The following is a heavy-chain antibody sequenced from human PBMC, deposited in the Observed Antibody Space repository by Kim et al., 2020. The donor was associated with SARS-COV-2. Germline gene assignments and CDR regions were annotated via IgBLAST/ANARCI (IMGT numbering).Heavy chain of an antibody. CDR3: ARQSIAAAGGDY. Sequence: RYSPSFQGQVTISADKSISTAYLQWSSLKASDTAMYYCARQSIAAAGGDYWGQGTLVTVSS. V-gene: IGHV5-51*01. J-gene: IGHJ4*02. D-gene: IGHD6-13*01.